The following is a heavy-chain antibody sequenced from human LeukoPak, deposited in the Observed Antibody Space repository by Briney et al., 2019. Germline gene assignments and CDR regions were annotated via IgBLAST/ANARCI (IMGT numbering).Heavy chain of an antibody. J-gene: IGHJ4*02. V-gene: IGHV3-9*03. CDR2: ISWNSGNI. CDR1: GGSMRTGLYY. D-gene: IGHD3-22*01. CDR3: AKGHRKTNHYDSSGYKD. Sequence: LSLTCAVSGGSMRTGLYYWNWIRQPAGKGLEWVSGISWNSGNIAYADSVKGRFTISRDNAKNSLYLQMNSLRAEDMALYYCAKGHRKTNHYDSSGYKDWGQGTLVTVSS.